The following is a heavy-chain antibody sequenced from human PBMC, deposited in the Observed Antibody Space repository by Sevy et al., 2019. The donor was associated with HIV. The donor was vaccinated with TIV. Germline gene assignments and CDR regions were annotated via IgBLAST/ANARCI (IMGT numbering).Heavy chain of an antibody. CDR3: ARDKYYYTSGSFDY. CDR1: GGIFRSNA. Sequence: ASVKVSCKTSGGIFRSNAISWVRQAPGQGLEWMGGIIAVFGTTNYAQKFKGRVTVTVDESRGTAYMELSSLRSEDTAVYYCARDKYYYTSGSFDYWGQGTPVTVSS. D-gene: IGHD3-10*01. CDR2: IIAVFGTT. J-gene: IGHJ4*02. V-gene: IGHV1-69*13.